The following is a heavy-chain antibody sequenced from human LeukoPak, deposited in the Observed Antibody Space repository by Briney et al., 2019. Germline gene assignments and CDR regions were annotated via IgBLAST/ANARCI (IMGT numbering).Heavy chain of an antibody. J-gene: IGHJ4*02. CDR1: GFTFSNAW. CDR3: TTGQGQTSPPVY. CDR2: IKSKTDGGTT. Sequence: DPGGSLRLSCAASGFTFSNAWMSWVRQAPGKGLEWVGRIKSKTDGGTTDYAAPVKGRFTISRDDSKNTLYLQMNSLKTEDTAVYYCTTGQGQTSPPVYWGQGTLVTVSS. V-gene: IGHV3-15*01.